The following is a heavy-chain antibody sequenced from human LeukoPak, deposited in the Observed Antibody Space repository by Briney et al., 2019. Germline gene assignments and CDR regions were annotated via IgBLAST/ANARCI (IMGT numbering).Heavy chain of an antibody. V-gene: IGHV4-59*08. CDR3: ARHAILSWYYYDSSGPATNWFDP. J-gene: IGHJ5*02. CDR2: IYYSGST. Sequence: PSETLSLTCTVSGGSISSYYWSWIRQPPGKGLEWIGYIYYSGSTNYNPSLKSRVTISVDTSKNQFSLKLSSVTAADTAVYYCARHAILSWYYYDSSGPATNWFDPWGQGTLVTVSS. CDR1: GGSISSYY. D-gene: IGHD3-22*01.